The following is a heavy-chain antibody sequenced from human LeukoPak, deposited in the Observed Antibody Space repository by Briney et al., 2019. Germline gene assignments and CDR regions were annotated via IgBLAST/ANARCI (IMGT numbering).Heavy chain of an antibody. CDR3: ARATYDYWSFNI. J-gene: IGHJ3*02. CDR1: GDSISSPNCY. Sequence: SETLSLTCAVYGDSISSPNCYWDWIRQSPEKGLEYIGTISYSGNTWSNPSLSSRVSVSADTSKNQFSLKLTSVTAADTAIYYCARATYDYWSFNIWGQGTLVTVSS. V-gene: IGHV4-39*01. CDR2: ISYSGNT. D-gene: IGHD3-3*01.